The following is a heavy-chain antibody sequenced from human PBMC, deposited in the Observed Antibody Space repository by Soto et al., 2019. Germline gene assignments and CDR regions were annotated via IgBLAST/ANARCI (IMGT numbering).Heavy chain of an antibody. CDR3: ARQYYDYIWGSYRFSYFDY. Sequence: SETLSLTCTVSGGSISSSSYYWGWIRQPPGKGLEWIGSIYYSGSTHYNPSLKSRVTISVDTSKNQFSLKLSSVTAADTAVYYCARQYYDYIWGSYRFSYFDYWGQGTLVTVSS. D-gene: IGHD3-16*02. V-gene: IGHV4-39*01. CDR1: GGSISSSSYY. J-gene: IGHJ4*02. CDR2: IYYSGST.